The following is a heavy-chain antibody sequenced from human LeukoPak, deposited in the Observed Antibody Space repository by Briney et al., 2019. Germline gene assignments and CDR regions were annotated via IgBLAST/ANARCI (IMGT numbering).Heavy chain of an antibody. CDR3: ARDKLVRGFDY. Sequence: GGSLRLSCEASGFTFRSYWMNWARQAPGKALEWVANIKQDGRERYYVDSVKGRFTTSRDNAKNSLYLQMNSLRAEDTAVYYCARDKLVRGFDYWGQGTLVTVSS. D-gene: IGHD3-10*01. CDR2: IKQDGRER. V-gene: IGHV3-7*03. J-gene: IGHJ4*02. CDR1: GFTFRSYW.